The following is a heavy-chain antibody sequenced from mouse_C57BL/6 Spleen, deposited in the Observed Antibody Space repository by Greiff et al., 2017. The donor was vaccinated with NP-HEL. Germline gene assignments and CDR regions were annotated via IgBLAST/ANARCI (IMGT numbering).Heavy chain of an antibody. CDR3: ASYAMDY. V-gene: IGHV1-82*01. CDR1: GYAFSSSW. J-gene: IGHJ4*01. CDR2: IYPGDGDT. Sequence: VQLQQSGPELVKPGDSVKISCKASGYAFSSSWMNWVKQRPGKGLEWIGRIYPGDGDTNYNGKFKGKATLTADKSSSTAYMHLSILTSEDSAVYFCASYAMDYWGQGTSVTVSS.